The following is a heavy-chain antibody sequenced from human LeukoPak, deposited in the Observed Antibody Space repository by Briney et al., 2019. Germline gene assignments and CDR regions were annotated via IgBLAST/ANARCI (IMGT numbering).Heavy chain of an antibody. J-gene: IGHJ4*02. CDR1: GFTFSSYS. CDR3: AKVRIGYCSGGNCYVFDY. D-gene: IGHD2-15*01. Sequence: PGGSLRLSCAASGFTFSSYSMNWVRQAPGKGLEWVSAVGGSGGGTFYADSVKGRFTVSRDNSKNTLYLQMNSLGVEDTAVYYCAKVRIGYCSGGNCYVFDYWGQGTLVTVSS. CDR2: VGGSGGGT. V-gene: IGHV3-23*01.